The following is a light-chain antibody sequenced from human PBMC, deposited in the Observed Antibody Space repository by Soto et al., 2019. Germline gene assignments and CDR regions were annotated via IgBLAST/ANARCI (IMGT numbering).Light chain of an antibody. CDR1: SSDVGSYNR. J-gene: IGLJ1*01. Sequence: QSALTQPPSVSWSPGQSVAISCTGTSSDVGSYNRVSWYQQPPGTAPKVMIYEVSNRPSGVPDRFFGSKSGNTASLTISGLQAGDEADYYCSSYTSSNTYVFVTGTKVTVL. V-gene: IGLV2-18*02. CDR3: SSYTSSNTYV. CDR2: EVS.